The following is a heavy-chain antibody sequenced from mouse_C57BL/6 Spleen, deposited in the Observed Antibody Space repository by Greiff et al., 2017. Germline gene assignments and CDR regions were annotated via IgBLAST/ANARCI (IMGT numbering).Heavy chain of an antibody. Sequence: EVQLQQSGAELVKPGASVKFSCTASGFNINDYYMHWVKQRPEQGLEWIGSIDSEDGETNYAPKFQGRAIITADTSSNTAYLQLSSLRSEDTAVYYYAQVPYYGGTSRYWGQGTTLTVSS. CDR1: GFNINDYY. V-gene: IGHV14-2*01. CDR2: IDSEDGET. J-gene: IGHJ2*01. CDR3: AQVPYYGGTSRY. D-gene: IGHD1-1*01.